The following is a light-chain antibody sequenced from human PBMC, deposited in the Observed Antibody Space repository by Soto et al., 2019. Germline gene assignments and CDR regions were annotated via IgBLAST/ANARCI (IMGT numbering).Light chain of an antibody. CDR3: SSYAGSNIVI. V-gene: IGLV2-8*01. J-gene: IGLJ2*01. Sequence: QSALTQPPSASGSPGQSVTISCTGTSSDVGGYNYVSWYQQHPGKAPKLMIHDVSRRPSGVPDRFSGSKSGNTASLTVSGLQPEDEADYYCSSYAGSNIVIFGGGTKVTVL. CDR1: SSDVGGYNY. CDR2: DVS.